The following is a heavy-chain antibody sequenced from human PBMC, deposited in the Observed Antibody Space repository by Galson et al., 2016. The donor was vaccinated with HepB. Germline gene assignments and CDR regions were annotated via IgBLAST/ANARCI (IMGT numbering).Heavy chain of an antibody. V-gene: IGHV3-11*06. D-gene: IGHD5-18*01. J-gene: IGHJ4*02. CDR3: ARSDTAMVADLDS. CDR2: ISSRSTYT. CDR1: GFTFSDYY. Sequence: SLRLSCAASGFTFSDYYMTWIRQAPGKGLEWVSYISSRSTYTGYADSVKGRFTISRDNAKNSLYLQMNSLRAEDTAVYYCARSDTAMVADLDSWGQGTQVIVSS.